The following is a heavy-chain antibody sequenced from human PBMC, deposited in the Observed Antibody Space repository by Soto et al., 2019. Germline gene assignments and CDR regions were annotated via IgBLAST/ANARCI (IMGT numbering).Heavy chain of an antibody. CDR1: GYSFTTYW. D-gene: IGHD4-4*01. CDR3: ARHGGGNYPPLHDAFDI. J-gene: IGHJ3*02. V-gene: IGHV5-51*01. CDR2: IYPGDSDT. Sequence: PGESLKISCKGSGYSFTTYWIGWVRQMPGKGLEWMGIIYPGDSDTRYSPSFQGQVTISADKSISTAYLQWSGLKASDTAMYYCARHGGGNYPPLHDAFDIWGQGTMVTVSS.